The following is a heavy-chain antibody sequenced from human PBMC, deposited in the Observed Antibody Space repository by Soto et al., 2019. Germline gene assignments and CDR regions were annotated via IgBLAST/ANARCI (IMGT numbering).Heavy chain of an antibody. CDR1: GGTFSSYA. CDR2: IIPIFGTA. CDR3: PRAPNGMDV. J-gene: IGHJ6*02. V-gene: IGHV1-69*06. Sequence: QVQLVQSGAEVKKPGSSVQVSCKASGGTFSSYAISWVRQAPGQGLEWMGGIIPIFGTANYAQKFQGRLTIPADKSTRTAYMQLSSLRSEYTPVYYFPRAPNGMDVWGLGTPVTVSS.